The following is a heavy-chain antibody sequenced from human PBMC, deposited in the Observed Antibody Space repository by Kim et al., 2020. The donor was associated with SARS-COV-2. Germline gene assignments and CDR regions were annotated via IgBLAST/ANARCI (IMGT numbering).Heavy chain of an antibody. CDR1: GFTFSNYA. Sequence: GGSLRLSCAASGFTFSNYAMNWVRQAPGKGLEWVSVISGSGGSTYYADSVKGRFTISRDNSKNTLYMQMSSLRIEDTAIYYCAKHRGVLRPETGIWSHGLLTGYDRDDAFDIWGQGTMVTVSS. CDR3: AKHRGVLRPETGIWSHGLLTGYDRDDAFDI. CDR2: ISGSGGST. V-gene: IGHV3-23*01. J-gene: IGHJ3*02. D-gene: IGHD3-9*01.